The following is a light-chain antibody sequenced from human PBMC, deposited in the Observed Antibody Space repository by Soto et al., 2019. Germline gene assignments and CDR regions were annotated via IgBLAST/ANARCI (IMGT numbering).Light chain of an antibody. CDR2: SAS. J-gene: IGKJ1*01. CDR1: QGINNY. V-gene: IGKV1-27*01. Sequence: DTQMTQSPTSLSASVGDSVTITCRASQGINNYLAWYQQKPGKVPVLLIYSASTLKAGIPSRFSGSGAGTDFTLTISSLQPEDFATYYCQKYDSAPRTFSQGTKVDMK. CDR3: QKYDSAPRT.